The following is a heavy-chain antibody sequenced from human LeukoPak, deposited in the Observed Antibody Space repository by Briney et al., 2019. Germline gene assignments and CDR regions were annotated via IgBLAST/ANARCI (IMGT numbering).Heavy chain of an antibody. D-gene: IGHD2-2*01. V-gene: IGHV3-7*01. CDR3: ARDCSSTTCYWVSDY. J-gene: IGHJ4*02. CDR2: IKQDGSEK. Sequence: GGSLRLSCAASGFTFSSYWMSWVRQAPGKGLEWVANIKQDGSEKYYVDSVKGRFTISRDNAKNSLYLQMNSLRAEDTAVYYCARDCSSTTCYWVSDYWGQGTLVTVSS. CDR1: GFTFSSYW.